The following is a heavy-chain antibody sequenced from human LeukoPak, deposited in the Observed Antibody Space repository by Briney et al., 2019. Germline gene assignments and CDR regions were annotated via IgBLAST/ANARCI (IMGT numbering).Heavy chain of an antibody. Sequence: SETLSLTCTVSGGSVSSGSYYWSWIRQPPGKGLEWIGDIYYTGSTTYSPSLKSRVTISVDTSKNQFSLKVRSVTAADTAVYYCARHSVKSHCTDTTCYRNYFGLDVWGQGTTVTVSS. D-gene: IGHD2-2*01. CDR2: IYYTGST. J-gene: IGHJ6*02. CDR1: GGSVSSGSYY. CDR3: ARHSVKSHCTDTTCYRNYFGLDV. V-gene: IGHV4-61*01.